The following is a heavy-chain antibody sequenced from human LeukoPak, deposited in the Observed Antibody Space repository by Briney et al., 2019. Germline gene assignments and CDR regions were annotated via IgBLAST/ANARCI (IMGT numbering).Heavy chain of an antibody. J-gene: IGHJ3*02. CDR2: ISWDGDTT. V-gene: IGHV3-43*01. D-gene: IGHD3-22*01. CDR1: GFTFDDYI. CDR3: AKARGLIGGAFDI. Sequence: PGGSLRLSCAASGFTFDDYIMHWVRQAPGKGLEWVSLISWDGDTTYYADSVKGRFTRSRDNSKNFLFLQMNSLRNEDTALYYCAKARGLIGGAFDIWGQGTMVTVSS.